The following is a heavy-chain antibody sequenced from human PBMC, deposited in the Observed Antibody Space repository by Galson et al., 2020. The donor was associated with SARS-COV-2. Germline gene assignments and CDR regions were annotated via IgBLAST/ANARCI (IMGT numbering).Heavy chain of an antibody. CDR3: ARPMWIVAGAFDI. Sequence: GGSLRLSCAVSGFTFSSYAMHWVRPAPGKGLEWVAVISYNGSNKNYSDSVKGRFTIPTDNSKNTLYLQMNSLRAEDTAVYYCARPMWIVAGAFDIGGQGKMVTVSS. J-gene: IGHJ3*02. D-gene: IGHD5-12*01. CDR1: GFTFSSYA. V-gene: IGHV3-30*01. CDR2: ISYNGSNK.